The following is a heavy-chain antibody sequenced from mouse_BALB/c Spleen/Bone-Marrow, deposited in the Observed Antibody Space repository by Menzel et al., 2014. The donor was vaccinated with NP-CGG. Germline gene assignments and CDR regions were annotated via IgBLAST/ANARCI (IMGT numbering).Heavy chain of an antibody. CDR3: AREVVRSYFDY. V-gene: IGHV3-2*02. D-gene: IGHD1-1*01. CDR2: IRYSGGT. Sequence: DVKLQESGPGLVKPSQSLSLTCTVTGYSITSDYAWNWIRQFPGNKLEWMGFIRYSGGTSYNPSLKSRISITRDTSKNQFFLQLNSVTTEDTATYYCAREVVRSYFDYWGQGTTLTVSS. CDR1: GYSITSDYA. J-gene: IGHJ2*01.